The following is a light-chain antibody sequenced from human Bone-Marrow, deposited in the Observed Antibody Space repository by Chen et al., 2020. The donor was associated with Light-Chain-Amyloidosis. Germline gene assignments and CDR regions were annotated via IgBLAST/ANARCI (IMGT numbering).Light chain of an antibody. CDR2: WAS. CDR3: QQYYGVPLT. V-gene: IGKV4-1*01. Sequence: DIVMTQSPDSLAVSLGETATITCRSSRSVLSSSNDKNYLAWFQQKSGQPPKLLISWASTRGFGVPDRFSGSGSGTDFTLTISSLQPEDVALYYCQQYYGVPLTFGGGTTVEIK. CDR1: RSVLSSSNDKNY. J-gene: IGKJ4*01.